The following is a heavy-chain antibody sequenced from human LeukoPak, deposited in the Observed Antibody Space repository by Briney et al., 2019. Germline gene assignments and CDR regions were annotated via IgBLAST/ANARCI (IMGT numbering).Heavy chain of an antibody. Sequence: GGSLRLSCAASGFTFDDYTMHWVRQAPGKGLEWVSLISWDGGSTYYADSVKGRFTISRDNSKNSLYLQMNSLRTEDTALYYCAKDRGTREGDFWSSYYDYWGQGTLVTVSS. CDR2: ISWDGGST. V-gene: IGHV3-43*01. CDR1: GFTFDDYT. J-gene: IGHJ4*02. CDR3: AKDRGTREGDFWSSYYDY. D-gene: IGHD3-3*01.